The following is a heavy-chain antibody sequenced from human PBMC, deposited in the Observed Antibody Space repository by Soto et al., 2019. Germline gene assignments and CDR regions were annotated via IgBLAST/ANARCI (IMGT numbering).Heavy chain of an antibody. CDR1: GFTFSTYS. J-gene: IGHJ6*02. V-gene: IGHV3-48*01. Sequence: EVQLVESGGGLVQPGGSLRLSCADSGFTFSTYSMNWVRQAPGKGLEWVSYISSSGGTIYYADSVKGRFTISRDNAKRSLYLQMNSLRAEDTAVFYCARGTYYYDRSGYSPARYGMDVWGQGTTVTVSS. CDR2: ISSSGGTI. CDR3: ARGTYYYDRSGYSPARYGMDV. D-gene: IGHD3-22*01.